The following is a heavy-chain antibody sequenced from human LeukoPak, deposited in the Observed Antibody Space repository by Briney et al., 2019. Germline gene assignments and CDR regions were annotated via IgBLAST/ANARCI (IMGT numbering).Heavy chain of an antibody. CDR3: ARDVPYYGSGLDWFDP. V-gene: IGHV1-69*01. CDR2: IIPIFGTA. J-gene: IGHJ5*02. CDR1: GGTFSSYA. Sequence: SVKVSCKASGGTFSSYAIRWVRQASGQGLEWMGGIIPIFGTANYAQEFQGRVTITADESTSTAYMELSSLRSEDTAVYYCARDVPYYGSGLDWFDPWGQGTLVTVSS. D-gene: IGHD3-10*01.